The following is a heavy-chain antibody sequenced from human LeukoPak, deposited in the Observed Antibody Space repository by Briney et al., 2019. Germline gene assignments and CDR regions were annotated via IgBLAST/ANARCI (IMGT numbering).Heavy chain of an antibody. V-gene: IGHV3-7*01. D-gene: IGHD3-22*01. CDR1: GFTFSSYW. J-gene: IGHJ3*02. CDR3: ARDKVPTMIVVGFDI. Sequence: PGGSLRLSCAASGFTFSSYWMSWVRQAPGKGLEWVANIKQDGSEKYYEDSVKGRFTISRDNSKNTLYLQMNSLRAEDTAVYYCARDKVPTMIVVGFDIWGQGTMVTVSS. CDR2: IKQDGSEK.